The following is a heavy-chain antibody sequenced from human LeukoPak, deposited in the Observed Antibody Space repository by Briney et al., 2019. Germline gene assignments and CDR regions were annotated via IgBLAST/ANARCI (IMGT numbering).Heavy chain of an antibody. CDR3: ARDQYYDYVWGSYRPNWFDP. V-gene: IGHV1-18*01. CDR1: GYTFTSYG. D-gene: IGHD3-16*02. Sequence: ASVKVSCKASGYTFTSYGISWVRQAPGQGLEWMGWISAYNGNTNYAQKLQGRVTMTTDTSTSTAYKELRSLRSDDTAVYYCARDQYYDYVWGSYRPNWFDPWGQGTLVTVSS. J-gene: IGHJ5*02. CDR2: ISAYNGNT.